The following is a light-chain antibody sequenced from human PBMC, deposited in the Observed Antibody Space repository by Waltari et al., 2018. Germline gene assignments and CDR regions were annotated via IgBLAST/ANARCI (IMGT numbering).Light chain of an antibody. J-gene: IGKJ1*01. CDR1: QSVSRA. CDR2: GAS. Sequence: ELVLPQSPGSLSSSAGARVTLSCRASQSVSRALAWYQQKPGQAPRLLIFGASNRATGIPDRFSGSGSETDFSLTISRLEPEDFAVYYCQHYVRLPATFGRGTKVEIK. V-gene: IGKV3-20*01. CDR3: QHYVRLPAT.